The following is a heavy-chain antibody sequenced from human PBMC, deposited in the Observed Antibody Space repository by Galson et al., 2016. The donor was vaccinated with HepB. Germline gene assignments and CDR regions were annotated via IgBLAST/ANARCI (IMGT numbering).Heavy chain of an antibody. CDR3: ARNFGYNQDC. D-gene: IGHD1-14*01. V-gene: IGHV4-4*02. CDR1: GGSNSSSDW. CDR2: IYLRGDS. Sequence: SETLSLTCAVSGGSNSSSDWWSWVRQSPGKGLEWIGQIYLRGDSNYNPSLKSRVTISVDKSKNQFSLQLSSVTAADTAVYYCARNFGYNQDCWGQGTLVTVSS. J-gene: IGHJ4*02.